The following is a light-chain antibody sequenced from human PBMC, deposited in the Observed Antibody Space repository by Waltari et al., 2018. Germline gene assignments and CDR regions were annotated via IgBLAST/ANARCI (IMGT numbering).Light chain of an antibody. CDR2: DGK. CDR1: TSDVVTYSL. J-gene: IGLJ3*02. Sequence: QSALTQPASVSGSPGQSITISCAGATSDVVTYSLVSWYQQHPGNPPKLMIHDGKQRPSGISNRFSGSNSDNTASLTISGLQFEDEAYYYFCSYAGSSPLFGGGTRVTVL. CDR3: CSYAGSSPL. V-gene: IGLV2-23*01.